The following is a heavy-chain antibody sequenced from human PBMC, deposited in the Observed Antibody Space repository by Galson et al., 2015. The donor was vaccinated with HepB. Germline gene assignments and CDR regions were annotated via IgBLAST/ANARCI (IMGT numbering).Heavy chain of an antibody. D-gene: IGHD2-15*01. J-gene: IGHJ4*02. CDR3: AREGVFCSGGSCYSGGVGFDY. Sequence: SVKVSCKASGGTFSSYAISWVRQAPGQGLEWMGGIIPIFGTANYAQKFQGRVTITADESTSTAYMELSSLRSEDTAVYYCAREGVFCSGGSCYSGGVGFDYWGQGTLVTVSS. V-gene: IGHV1-69*13. CDR2: IIPIFGTA. CDR1: GGTFSSYA.